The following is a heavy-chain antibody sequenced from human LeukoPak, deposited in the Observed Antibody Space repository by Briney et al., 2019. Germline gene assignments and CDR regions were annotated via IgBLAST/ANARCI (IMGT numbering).Heavy chain of an antibody. D-gene: IGHD6-19*01. J-gene: IGHJ1*01. CDR1: GFSLSTRGVG. CDR3: AHSNTRQWLDLFQH. Sequence: ESGPTLVKPTQTLTLTCTFSGFSLSTRGVGVGWIRQPPGKALEWLALIYWDDDKRYSPSLKSRLTITKDTSKNQVVLTMTNVDPVDTATYYCAHSNTRQWLDLFQHWGQGTLVTVSS. V-gene: IGHV2-5*02. CDR2: IYWDDDK.